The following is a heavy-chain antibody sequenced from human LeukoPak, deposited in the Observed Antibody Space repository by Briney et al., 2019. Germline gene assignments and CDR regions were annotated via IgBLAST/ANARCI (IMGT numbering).Heavy chain of an antibody. CDR3: ANWIGSSSRDY. CDR2: INSNGDEI. V-gene: IGHV3-23*01. D-gene: IGHD6-6*01. J-gene: IGHJ4*02. Sequence: GGPLRLSCAASGFTFSTCAMTWVRQAPGKGLEWVSGINSNGDEIYYADSVRGRFTISRDNSNNALYLQMDSLRAEDTAVYYCANWIGSSSRDYWGQGTLVTVSS. CDR1: GFTFSTCA.